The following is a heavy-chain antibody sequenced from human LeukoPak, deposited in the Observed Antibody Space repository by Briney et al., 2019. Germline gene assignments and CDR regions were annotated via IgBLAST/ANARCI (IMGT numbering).Heavy chain of an antibody. Sequence: GGSLRLSCAASGFTFSSYCMRWVRQAPRKGLEWVSFIRYDGSNKYYSASVNARFTISRDNSKNTLYLQMNSLRAEDTAVYYCAKDSSSWSFDYWGQGTLVTVSS. CDR2: IRYDGSNK. CDR1: GFTFSSYC. V-gene: IGHV3-30*02. CDR3: AKDSSSWSFDY. D-gene: IGHD6-13*01. J-gene: IGHJ4*02.